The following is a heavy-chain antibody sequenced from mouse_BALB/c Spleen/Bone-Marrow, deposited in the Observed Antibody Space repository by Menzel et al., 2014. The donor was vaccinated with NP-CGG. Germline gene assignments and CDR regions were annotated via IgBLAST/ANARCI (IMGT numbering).Heavy chain of an antibody. V-gene: IGHV5-6-4*01. D-gene: IGHD2-3*01. CDR1: GFTFSSYT. CDR2: ISSGGSNT. Sequence: EVMLVESGGGLVKPGGSLKLSCAASGFTFSSYTMSWVRQTPEKRLEWVATISSGGSNTYYPDNVKGRFTISRDNAKNTLYLQMSSLKSEDTAMYYCTRDLYDGYYYYAMDYWGQGTSVTVSS. J-gene: IGHJ4*01. CDR3: TRDLYDGYYYYAMDY.